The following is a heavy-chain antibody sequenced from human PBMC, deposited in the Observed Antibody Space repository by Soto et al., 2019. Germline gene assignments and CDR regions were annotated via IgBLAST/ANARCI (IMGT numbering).Heavy chain of an antibody. Sequence: ASVNVSCKSSGYTFTSYYINWVRQATGHGLEWMGWMNPNSGNTGYAQKFQGRVTMTRNTSISTAYMELSSLRSEDTAVYYCARGRDYQFDYWGQGTLVTVSS. V-gene: IGHV1-8*01. CDR2: MNPNSGNT. CDR3: ARGRDYQFDY. CDR1: GYTFTSYY. J-gene: IGHJ4*02. D-gene: IGHD4-17*01.